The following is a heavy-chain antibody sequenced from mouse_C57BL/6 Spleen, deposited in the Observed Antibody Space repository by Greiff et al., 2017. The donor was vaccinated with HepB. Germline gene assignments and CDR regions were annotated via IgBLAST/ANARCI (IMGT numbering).Heavy chain of an antibody. CDR3: ARFSGRELRYFDV. CDR2: INPSNGGT. V-gene: IGHV1-53*01. J-gene: IGHJ1*03. CDR1: GYTFTSYW. Sequence: QVQLQQSGTELVKPGASVKLSCKASGYTFTSYWMHWVKQRPGQGLEWIGNINPSNGGTNYNEKFKSKATLTVDKSSSTAYMQLSSLTSEDSAVYYCARFSGRELRYFDVWGTGTTVTVSS. D-gene: IGHD3-2*02.